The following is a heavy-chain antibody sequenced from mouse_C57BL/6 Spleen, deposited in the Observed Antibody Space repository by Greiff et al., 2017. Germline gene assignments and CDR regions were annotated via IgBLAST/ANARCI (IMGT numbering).Heavy chain of an antibody. CDR1: GFTFSSYG. J-gene: IGHJ2*01. CDR2: ISSGGSYT. Sequence: EVKLMESGGDLVKPGGSLKLSCAASGFTFSSYGMSWVRQTPDKRLEWVATISSGGSYTYYPDSVKGRFTISRDNAKNTLYLQMSSLKSEDTAMYYCARQGDYDGNYFDYWGQGTTLTVSS. D-gene: IGHD2-4*01. V-gene: IGHV5-6*01. CDR3: ARQGDYDGNYFDY.